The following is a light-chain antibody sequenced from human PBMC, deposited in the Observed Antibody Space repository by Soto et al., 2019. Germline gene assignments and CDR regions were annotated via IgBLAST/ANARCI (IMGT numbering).Light chain of an antibody. CDR2: KAS. Sequence: DIQMPQSPSSLSASVGDRVTITCRASQTIRSWLAWYHQKRGKAPKFXIDKASTLTSGVPSRFGGSGSGAVCTRTISILQPDDVATYCCQLYNSYSEAFGQGTKVDI. CDR3: QLYNSYSEA. J-gene: IGKJ1*01. CDR1: QTIRSW. V-gene: IGKV1-5*03.